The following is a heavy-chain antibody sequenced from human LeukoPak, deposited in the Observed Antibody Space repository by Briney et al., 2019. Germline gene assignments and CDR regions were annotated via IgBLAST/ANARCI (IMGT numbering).Heavy chain of an antibody. V-gene: IGHV4-4*07. CDR1: GGSISSYY. CDR2: IYTSGST. J-gene: IGHJ4*02. CDR3: AITKLGGDQYYFDY. Sequence: MPSETLSHTCTVSGGSISSYYWSWIRQPAGKGLESIGRIYTSGSTNYNTSLKSRVTMSVDTSKNQFSLKLTSVTAADTAVYYCAITKLGGDQYYFDYWGQGTLATVSS. D-gene: IGHD4-17*01.